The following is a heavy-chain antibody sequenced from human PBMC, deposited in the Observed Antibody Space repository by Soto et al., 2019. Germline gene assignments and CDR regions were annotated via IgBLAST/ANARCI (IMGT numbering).Heavy chain of an antibody. V-gene: IGHV4-4*02. CDR3: ARDFYGSRAAGWFDP. J-gene: IGHJ5*02. D-gene: IGHD3-10*01. CDR1: GGSISSSNW. CDR2: IYHSGST. Sequence: KTSETLSLTCAVSGGSISSSNWWSWVRQPPGKGLEWIGEIYHSGSTNYNPSLKSRVTISVDKSKNQFSLKLSSVTVADTAMYYCARDFYGSRAAGWFDPWGQGTLVTVSS.